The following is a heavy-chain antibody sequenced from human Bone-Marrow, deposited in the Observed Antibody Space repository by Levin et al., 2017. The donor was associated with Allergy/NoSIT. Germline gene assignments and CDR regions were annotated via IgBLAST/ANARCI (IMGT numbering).Heavy chain of an antibody. CDR1: GFTFDDYA. J-gene: IGHJ4*02. Sequence: SCAASGFTFDDYAMHWVRQAPGKGLEWVSGISWNSGSIGYADSVKGRFTISRDNAKNSLYLQMNSLRAEDTALYYCAKGGGRVPAAPFDYWGQGTLVTVSS. V-gene: IGHV3-9*01. CDR2: ISWNSGSI. D-gene: IGHD2-2*01. CDR3: AKGGGRVPAAPFDY.